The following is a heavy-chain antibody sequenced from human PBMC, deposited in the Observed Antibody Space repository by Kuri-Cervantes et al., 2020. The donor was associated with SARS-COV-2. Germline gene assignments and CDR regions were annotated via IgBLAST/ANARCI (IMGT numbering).Heavy chain of an antibody. CDR3: VSRAVEGVDY. V-gene: IGHV1-69*13. CDR1: GGSFHIYS. CDR2: IIPTFVAP. Sequence: SVKVSCKTSGGSFHIYSITWVRQAPGQGLEWMGGIIPTFVAPSYAQTFQGRVTITADDSTRTAYMELSSLRLEDTAIYYCVSRAVEGVDYWGQGTLVTVSS. J-gene: IGHJ4*02. D-gene: IGHD5-24*01.